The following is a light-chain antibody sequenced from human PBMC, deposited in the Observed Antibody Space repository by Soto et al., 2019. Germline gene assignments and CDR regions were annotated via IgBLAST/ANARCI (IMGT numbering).Light chain of an antibody. CDR2: ATS. J-gene: IGKJ1*01. Sequence: PGETATLSCMASQTVNSDYLAWFQQRPGQAPRLLIFATSRRATDIPDRFSGSGSGTDFTLAIRRLEPEDFAVYYCHQFGYSPRTFGQGTKVDIK. CDR1: QTVNSDY. V-gene: IGKV3-20*01. CDR3: HQFGYSPRT.